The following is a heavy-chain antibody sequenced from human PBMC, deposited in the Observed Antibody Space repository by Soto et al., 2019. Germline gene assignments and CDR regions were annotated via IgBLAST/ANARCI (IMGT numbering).Heavy chain of an antibody. J-gene: IGHJ4*02. Sequence: GVLKILSWTASGGTFRNYAVSWVGQTPGKGLEWVSAISGSGGSTYYADSVKGRFTISRDNSKNTLYLQMNSLRAEDTAVYYCAKEDDILSGYYVDYWGQATLVTLSS. V-gene: IGHV3-23*01. CDR1: GGTFRNYA. CDR3: AKEDDILSGYYVDY. CDR2: ISGSGGST. D-gene: IGHD3-9*01.